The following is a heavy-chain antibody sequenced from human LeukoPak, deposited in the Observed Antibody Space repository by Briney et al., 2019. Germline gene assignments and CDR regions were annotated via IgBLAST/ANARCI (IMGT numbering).Heavy chain of an antibody. CDR2: IYPDDSDT. J-gene: IGHJ4*02. CDR3: ARVHYCSGIRCAYAFDY. V-gene: IGHV5-51*01. CDR1: GYSFPTYW. D-gene: IGHD2-2*01. Sequence: GESLKISCKGSGYSFPTYWIGWVRQMPGKGLEWMGMIYPDDSDTRYSPSFQGQVTISADKSISTAYLQWSSLKASDTAMYYCARVHYCSGIRCAYAFDYWGQGTLVTVSS.